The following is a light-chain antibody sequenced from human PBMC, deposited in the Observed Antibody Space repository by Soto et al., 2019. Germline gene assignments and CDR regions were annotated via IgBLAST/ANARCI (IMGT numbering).Light chain of an antibody. CDR3: QLFNNWPWT. V-gene: IGKV3-15*01. J-gene: IGKJ1*01. CDR1: QSVSSD. Sequence: EIVMTQSPATLSVSPGERATLSCRASQSVSSDLAWYQQKPGQAPRLLIYGASTRATGIPARFSGSGSGTEFTLTISSLQSEDSALYYCQLFNNWPWTFGQGTKVEIK. CDR2: GAS.